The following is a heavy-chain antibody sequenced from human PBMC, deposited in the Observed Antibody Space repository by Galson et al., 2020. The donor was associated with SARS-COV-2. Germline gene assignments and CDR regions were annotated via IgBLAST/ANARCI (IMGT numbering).Heavy chain of an antibody. J-gene: IGHJ6*03. CDR2: INHSGST. CDR1: GGSFSGYY. Sequence: SETLSLTCAVYGGSFSGYYWSWIRQPPGKGLEWIGEINHSGSTNYNPSLKSRVTISVDTSKNQFSLKLSSVTAADTAVYYCARDIIVVVPAAISLRYYYYMDVWGKGTTVTVSS. V-gene: IGHV4-34*01. CDR3: ARDIIVVVPAAISLRYYYYMDV. D-gene: IGHD2-2*01.